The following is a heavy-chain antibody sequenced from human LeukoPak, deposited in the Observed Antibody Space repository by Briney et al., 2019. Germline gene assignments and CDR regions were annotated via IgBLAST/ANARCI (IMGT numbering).Heavy chain of an antibody. CDR1: GFNISTSG. Sequence: GGSLRLSCAASGFNISTSGMHWVRQAPGKGLEWVAYISYHGQNIIHAKSVKGRFTISRDNSKNTLYLQMNSLSADDTALYYCARGRRILGGPENAGDFFDYWGQGSLVTVSS. CDR3: ARGRRILGGPENAGDFFDY. CDR2: ISYHGQNI. V-gene: IGHV3-30*03. D-gene: IGHD3-16*01. J-gene: IGHJ4*01.